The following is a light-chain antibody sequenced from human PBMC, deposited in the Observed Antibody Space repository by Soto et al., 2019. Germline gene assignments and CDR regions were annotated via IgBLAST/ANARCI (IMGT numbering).Light chain of an antibody. V-gene: IGLV3-21*04. CDR1: NIGSKT. CDR2: YNS. Sequence: SYELTQPPSVSVAPGKTARITCGGNNIGSKTVHWYQQKPGQAPVLVIYYNSDRPSGIPERFSGYNSGNTATLTISRVEVGDEADYPCQAWDSSSDYVVFGGGTKLTVL. CDR3: QAWDSSSDYVV. J-gene: IGLJ2*01.